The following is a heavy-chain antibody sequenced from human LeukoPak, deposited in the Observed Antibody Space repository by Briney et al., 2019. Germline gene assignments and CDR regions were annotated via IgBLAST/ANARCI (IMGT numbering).Heavy chain of an antibody. Sequence: GESRQISCKGSGSRFTTYWIGWARQMPGKGLEGMGIIYPGDSDTRYSPSFQGQVTISADKSISTAYLQWSSLKASDTAMYYCARDYGAGITLFDYWGQGTLVTVSS. CDR2: IYPGDSDT. V-gene: IGHV5-51*01. CDR1: GSRFTTYW. J-gene: IGHJ4*02. D-gene: IGHD4/OR15-4a*01. CDR3: ARDYGAGITLFDY.